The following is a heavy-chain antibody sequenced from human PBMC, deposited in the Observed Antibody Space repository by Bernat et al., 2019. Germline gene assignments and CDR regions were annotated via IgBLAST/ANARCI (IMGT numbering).Heavy chain of an antibody. D-gene: IGHD3-3*01. CDR3: ARGLWSASDVAYYFDY. CDR1: GYTFTNYA. J-gene: IGHJ4*02. Sequence: QVQLVQSGAEVKKPGASVKISCKASGYTFTNYAMQWVRQAPGQRLEWMGWINAGNGNTRYSQKFQGRVTITRDRSASTAYMELSSLGSEDTAVYYCARGLWSASDVAYYFDYWGQGTLVTVSS. CDR2: INAGNGNT. V-gene: IGHV1-3*01.